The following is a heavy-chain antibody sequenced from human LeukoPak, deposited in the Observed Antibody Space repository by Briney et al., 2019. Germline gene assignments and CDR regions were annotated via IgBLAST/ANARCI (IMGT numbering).Heavy chain of an antibody. Sequence: GGSLRLSCTASGFTFSSYAMSWVRQAPGKGLEWVSAISGSGGGTYYADSVKGRFTISRDNAKNSLYLQMNSLRAEDTAVYYCARMNYVSSGWGAPFDSWGQGTLVTVSS. CDR3: ARMNYVSSGWGAPFDS. J-gene: IGHJ4*02. CDR2: ISGSGGGT. CDR1: GFTFSSYA. D-gene: IGHD1-7*01. V-gene: IGHV3-23*01.